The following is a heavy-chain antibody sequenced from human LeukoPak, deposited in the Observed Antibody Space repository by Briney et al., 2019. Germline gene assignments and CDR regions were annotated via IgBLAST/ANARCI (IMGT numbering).Heavy chain of an antibody. CDR1: GFTFSSYA. D-gene: IGHD3-3*02. V-gene: IGHV3-23*01. J-gene: IGHJ3*02. Sequence: GGSLRLSCAASGFTFSSYAMNWVRQAPGKGLEWVSAISGRDSNTYYADSVKGRFTISRHNSKNTLYLQMNSLRAEDTAVYYCAKIRPPAYDIWGQGTMVTVSS. CDR2: ISGRDSNT. CDR3: AKIRPPAYDI.